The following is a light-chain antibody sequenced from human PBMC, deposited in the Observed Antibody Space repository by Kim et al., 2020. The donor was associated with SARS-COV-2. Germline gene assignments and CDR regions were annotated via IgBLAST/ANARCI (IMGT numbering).Light chain of an antibody. V-gene: IGKV1-27*01. CDR1: QDIANS. J-gene: IGKJ1*01. CDR3: QKYNSAPWT. Sequence: ACTGDRVTITYRARQDIANSLAWYQQKPGKGPQVLIYAASTLQSWVPSRFSGSGSGTEVTLTIDSLQTEDVATYYCQKYNSAPWTFGPGAQVDIK. CDR2: AAS.